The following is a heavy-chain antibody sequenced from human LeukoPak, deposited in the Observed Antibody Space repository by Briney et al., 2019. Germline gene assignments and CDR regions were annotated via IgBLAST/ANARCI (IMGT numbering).Heavy chain of an antibody. J-gene: IGHJ3*02. CDR2: IYSSGST. D-gene: IGHD5-12*01. Sequence: SETLSLTCTVSGRSISSYHWSWIRQPPGKGLQWIGFIYSSGSTNYNPSLKSRVTISLDTSKNQFSLRVSSVTSADTAVYYCARGNSGYDYAFDIWGQGTMVTVSS. CDR3: ARGNSGYDYAFDI. V-gene: IGHV4-59*01. CDR1: GRSISSYH.